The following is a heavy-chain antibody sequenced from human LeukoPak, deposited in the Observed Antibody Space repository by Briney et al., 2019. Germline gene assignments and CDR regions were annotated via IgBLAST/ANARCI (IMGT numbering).Heavy chain of an antibody. Sequence: GASVKVSCKASGYSFTGYYLHWVRQAPGQGLEWMGLINPNSGGTNYAQTFQGRVTMTRDTSISTAYMELSRLRSDDTAVYYCARSVRGYSYGQGENFFWNYWGQGSLVTVSS. J-gene: IGHJ4*02. D-gene: IGHD5-18*01. CDR3: ARSVRGYSYGQGENFFWNY. CDR2: INPNSGGT. V-gene: IGHV1-2*02. CDR1: GYSFTGYY.